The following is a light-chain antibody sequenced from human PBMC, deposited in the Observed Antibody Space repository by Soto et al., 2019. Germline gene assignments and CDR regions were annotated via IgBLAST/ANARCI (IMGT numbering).Light chain of an antibody. CDR2: NAS. CDR3: QHYNSYSEA. Sequence: VFPQSLDTLSFSTRERANLSCRASQHVYSSCIAWYQQKPGQAPKLLIYNASSRPSGVPDRFTGRGSGTEFTLTISSLQPDDFATYYCQHYNSYSEAFGQGTKVDNK. CDR1: QHVYSSC. J-gene: IGKJ1*01. V-gene: IGKV3-20*01.